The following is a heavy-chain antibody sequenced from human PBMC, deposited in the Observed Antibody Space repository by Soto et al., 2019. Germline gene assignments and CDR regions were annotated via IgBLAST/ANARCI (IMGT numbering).Heavy chain of an antibody. CDR3: ARNVDYYYGPGSGNGHGF. CDR1: GYTFTSYY. J-gene: IGHJ6*02. CDR2: INPKFGDT. V-gene: IGHV1-2*02. D-gene: IGHD3-10*01. Sequence: QVQLVQSGAEMKEPGDSVRVSCEASGYTFTSYYIHWVRQAPGQGLEWMGWINPKFGDTTYAQDFQGRVSMTRDMSISTVYMELRRLSSDDTAIYYCARNVDYYYGPGSGNGHGFWGQGTTVTVFS.